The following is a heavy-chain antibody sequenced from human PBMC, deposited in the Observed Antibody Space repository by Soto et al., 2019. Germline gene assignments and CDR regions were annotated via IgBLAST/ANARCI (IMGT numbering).Heavy chain of an antibody. CDR2: VTGNGRTT. CDR3: ARDRIGYSGYEYYYYGMDV. J-gene: IGHJ6*02. Sequence: PGGSLRLSCEASGFTFRYDAMSWVRQAPGKGLEWVASVTGNGRTTYYADSVKGRFSISRDNAKNSLYLQMNSLRAEDTAVYYCARDRIGYSGYEYYYYGMDVWGQGTTVTVSS. CDR1: GFTFRYDA. D-gene: IGHD5-12*01. V-gene: IGHV3-23*01.